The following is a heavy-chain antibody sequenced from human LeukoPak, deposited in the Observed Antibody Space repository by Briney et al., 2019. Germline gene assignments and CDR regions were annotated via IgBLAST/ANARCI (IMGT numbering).Heavy chain of an antibody. CDR2: IYYSGST. J-gene: IGHJ4*02. V-gene: IGHV4-61*01. CDR3: ARGGNWNTPHDY. CDR1: GASVSSASY. Sequence: KSSETLSLTCTVSGASVSSASYWSWIRQPPGKGLEWIGYIYYSGSTNYNPSLKSRVTISVDTSKNQFSLKLSSVTAADTAVYYCARGGNWNTPHDYWGQGTLVTVSS. D-gene: IGHD1-1*01.